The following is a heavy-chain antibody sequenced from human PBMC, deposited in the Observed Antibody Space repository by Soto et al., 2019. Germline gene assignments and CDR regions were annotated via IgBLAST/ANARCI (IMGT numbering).Heavy chain of an antibody. CDR1: GYTFTGYY. CDR3: AREALYYDFWSGYTT. D-gene: IGHD3-3*01. Sequence: ASVKVSCKASGYTFTGYYMHCVRQAPGQGLEWMGWINPNSGGTNYAQKFQGRVTMTRDTSISTAYMELSRLRSDDTAVYYCAREALYYDFWSGYTTWGQGTLVTVSS. J-gene: IGHJ5*02. CDR2: INPNSGGT. V-gene: IGHV1-2*02.